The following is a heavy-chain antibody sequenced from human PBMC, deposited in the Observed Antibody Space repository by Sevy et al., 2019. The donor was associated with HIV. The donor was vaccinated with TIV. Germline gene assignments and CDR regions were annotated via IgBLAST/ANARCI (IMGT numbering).Heavy chain of an antibody. CDR2: ISSSSSYI. D-gene: IGHD7-27*01. Sequence: GESLKISCAASGFTFSSYSMNWVRQAPGKGLEWVSSISSSSSYIYYADSVKGRFTISRDNAKNSLYLQMNSLRAEDTAVYYCARDSVNWGRGPGDHFDYWGQGTLVTVSS. CDR1: GFTFSSYS. J-gene: IGHJ4*02. V-gene: IGHV3-21*01. CDR3: ARDSVNWGRGPGDHFDY.